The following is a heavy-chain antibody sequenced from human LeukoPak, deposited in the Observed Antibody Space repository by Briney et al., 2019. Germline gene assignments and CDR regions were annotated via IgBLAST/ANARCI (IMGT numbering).Heavy chain of an antibody. J-gene: IGHJ6*03. Sequence: GGSLRLSCAASGSTFDDYAMHWVRQAPGKGLEWVSLISWDGGTTYYADSVKGRFNISRDNAKNSLYLQMNSLRADDTAVYYCARVEGSMGYYYYYMDVWGKGTTVTVSS. CDR3: ARVEGSMGYYYYYMDV. CDR1: GSTFDDYA. V-gene: IGHV3-43D*03. D-gene: IGHD3-10*01. CDR2: ISWDGGTT.